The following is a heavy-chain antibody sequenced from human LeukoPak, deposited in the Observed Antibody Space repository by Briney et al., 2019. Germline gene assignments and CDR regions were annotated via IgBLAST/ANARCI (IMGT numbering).Heavy chain of an antibody. Sequence: SETLSLTCAVYGGSFSGYYWSWIRQPPGKGLEWIGEINHSGSTNYNPSLKSRVTISVDTSKNQFSLKLSSVTAADTAVYYCARRPSITIFGVVIFYYFDSWGQGTLVTVSS. CDR3: ARRPSITIFGVVIFYYFDS. D-gene: IGHD3-3*01. V-gene: IGHV4-34*01. CDR2: INHSGST. J-gene: IGHJ4*02. CDR1: GGSFSGYY.